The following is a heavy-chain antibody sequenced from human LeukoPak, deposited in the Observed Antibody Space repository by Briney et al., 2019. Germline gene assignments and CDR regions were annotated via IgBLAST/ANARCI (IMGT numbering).Heavy chain of an antibody. V-gene: IGHV3-30*18. CDR2: ISYDGSNK. J-gene: IGHJ4*02. D-gene: IGHD6-19*01. CDR1: GFTFSSYG. Sequence: PGGSLRLSCAASGFTFSSYGMHWVRQAPGKGLEWVAVISYDGSNKYYADSVKGRFTISRDNSKNTLYLQMNSLRAEDTAVYYCAKSRPLYSSGYYFDYWGQGTLVTVSS. CDR3: AKSRPLYSSGYYFDY.